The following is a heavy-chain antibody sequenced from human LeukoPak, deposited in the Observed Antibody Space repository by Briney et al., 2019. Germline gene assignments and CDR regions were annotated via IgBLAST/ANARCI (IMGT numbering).Heavy chain of an antibody. Sequence: GGSLRLSCAASGFTFSNYWMSWVRQAPGKGLEWVSSISSSSSYIYYADSVKGRFTISRDNAKNSLYLQMNSLRAEDTAVYYCARDRASYSNWFDPWGQGTLVTVSS. CDR3: ARDRASYSNWFDP. CDR1: GFTFSNYW. J-gene: IGHJ5*02. CDR2: ISSSSSYI. V-gene: IGHV3-21*01. D-gene: IGHD1-26*01.